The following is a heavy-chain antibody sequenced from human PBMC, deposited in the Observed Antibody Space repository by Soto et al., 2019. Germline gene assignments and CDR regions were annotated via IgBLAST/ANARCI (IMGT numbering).Heavy chain of an antibody. CDR1: GGSIGNYY. CDR2: IYYSGST. CDR3: ARISGSYDFWSGYPEAYYMDV. V-gene: IGHV4-59*12. D-gene: IGHD3-3*01. Sequence: SQTLSLTCTVSGGSIGNYYGSWIRQNPGKGLEWIGQIYYSGSTNYNPSLKSRVTISVDTSKNQFSLKLSSVTAADTAVYYCARISGSYDFWSGYPEAYYMDVWGKGTTVTVSS. J-gene: IGHJ6*03.